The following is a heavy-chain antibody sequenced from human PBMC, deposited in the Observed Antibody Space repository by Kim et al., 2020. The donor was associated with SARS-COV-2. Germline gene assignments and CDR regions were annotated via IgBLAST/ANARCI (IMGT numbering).Heavy chain of an antibody. D-gene: IGHD3-10*01. J-gene: IGHJ4*02. Sequence: AQKFQGRVTLTADESTSTAYMELSSLRSEDTAVYYCARGGFGELAGSFDYWGQGTLVTVSS. V-gene: IGHV1-69*01. CDR3: ARGGFGELAGSFDY.